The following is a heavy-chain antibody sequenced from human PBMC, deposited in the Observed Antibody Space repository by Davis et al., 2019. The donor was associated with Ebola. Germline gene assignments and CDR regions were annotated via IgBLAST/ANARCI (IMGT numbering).Heavy chain of an antibody. CDR3: AKDQDFYGSGSYTD. CDR2: ISGSAKST. J-gene: IGHJ4*02. V-gene: IGHV3-23*01. Sequence: GESLKISCAASGFTFSNYAMSWVRQVPGKGLEWVSAISGSAKSTYFADPVKGRFTISRDNSKKMVSLQMNSLRVEDTALYYCAKDQDFYGSGSYTDWGQGTLVTVSS. CDR1: GFTFSNYA. D-gene: IGHD3-10*01.